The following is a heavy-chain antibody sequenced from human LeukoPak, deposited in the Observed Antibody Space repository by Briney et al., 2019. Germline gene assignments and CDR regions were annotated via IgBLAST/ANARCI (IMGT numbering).Heavy chain of an antibody. CDR2: IYYSGST. J-gene: IGHJ5*02. Sequence: KPSETLSLTCTVSGGSISSYYWSWIRQPPGKGLEWIGYIYYSGSTNYNPSLKSRVTISVDTSKNQFSLKLSSVTAADTAVYYCARDLYGSGSYPSSLGFDPWGQGTLVTVSS. D-gene: IGHD3-10*01. CDR1: GGSISSYY. V-gene: IGHV4-59*01. CDR3: ARDLYGSGSYPSSLGFDP.